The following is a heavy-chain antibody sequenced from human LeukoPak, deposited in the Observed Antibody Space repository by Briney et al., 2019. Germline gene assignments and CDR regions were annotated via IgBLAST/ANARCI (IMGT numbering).Heavy chain of an antibody. V-gene: IGHV1-18*01. D-gene: IGHD4-17*01. J-gene: IGHJ6*02. CDR2: ISAYNGNT. Sequence: ASVKVSCKASGYTITSYGISWVRQAPGQGLEWMGWISAYNGNTNYAQKLQGRVTMTTDTSTSTAYMELRSLRSDDTAVYYCARYGDYGDLIYYYYGMDVWGQGTTVTVSS. CDR3: ARYGDYGDLIYYYYGMDV. CDR1: GYTITSYG.